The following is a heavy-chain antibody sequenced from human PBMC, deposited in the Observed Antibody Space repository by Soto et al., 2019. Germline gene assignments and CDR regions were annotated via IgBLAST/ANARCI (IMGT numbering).Heavy chain of an antibody. CDR2: IYHSGST. CDR3: AGSGYYHNSGMDV. CDR1: GGSISSSNW. D-gene: IGHD3-22*01. V-gene: IGHV4-4*02. J-gene: IGHJ6*02. Sequence: SETLSLTCAVSGGSISSSNWWSWVRQPPGKGLEWIGEIYHSGSTNYNPSLKSRVTISVDKSKNQFSLKLSSVTAADTAVYYCAGSGYYHNSGMDVWGQGTTVPVS.